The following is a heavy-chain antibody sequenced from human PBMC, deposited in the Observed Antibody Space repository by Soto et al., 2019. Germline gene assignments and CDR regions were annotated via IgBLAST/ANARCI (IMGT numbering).Heavy chain of an antibody. D-gene: IGHD6-19*01. J-gene: IGHJ4*02. CDR2: ISAYNGNT. V-gene: IGHV1-18*01. CDR3: ARAAGIAVAGSGY. Sequence: ASVKVSCKSSGGTFSSYTISWVRQAPGQGLEWMGWISAYNGNTNYAQKLQGRVTMTTDTSTSTAYMELRSLRSDDTAVYYCARAAGIAVAGSGYWGQGTLVTVSS. CDR1: GGTFSSYT.